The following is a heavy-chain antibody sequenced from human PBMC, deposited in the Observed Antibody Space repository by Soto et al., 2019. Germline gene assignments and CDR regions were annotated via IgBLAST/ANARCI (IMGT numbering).Heavy chain of an antibody. CDR2: ISGSGGST. V-gene: IGHV3-23*01. CDR3: AKVGDIFWSGASAGGMDV. D-gene: IGHD3-3*01. CDR1: GFTFSSYA. J-gene: IGHJ6*02. Sequence: GGSLRLSCAASGFTFSSYAMSWVRQAPGKGLEWVSAISGSGGSTYYADSVKGRFTISRDNSKNTLYLQMNSLRAEDTAVYYCAKVGDIFWSGASAGGMDVWGQGTTVTVSS.